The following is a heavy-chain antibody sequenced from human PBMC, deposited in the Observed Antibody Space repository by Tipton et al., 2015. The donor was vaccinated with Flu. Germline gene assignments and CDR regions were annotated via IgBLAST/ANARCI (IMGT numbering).Heavy chain of an antibody. Sequence: TLSLTCSVSGYSIRSGYYWGWIRQPPGKGLEWIGNFFHSGSTYYNPSLKSRVTISVDTSKNQFSLKLSSVTAADTAVYYCARRGYSYGWVDYWGQGTLVTVSS. V-gene: IGHV4-38-2*02. CDR2: FFHSGST. CDR3: ARRGYSYGWVDY. D-gene: IGHD5-18*01. CDR1: GYSIRSGYY. J-gene: IGHJ4*02.